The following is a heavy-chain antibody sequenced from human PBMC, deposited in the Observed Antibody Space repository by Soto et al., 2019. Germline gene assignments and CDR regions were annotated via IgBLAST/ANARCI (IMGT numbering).Heavy chain of an antibody. D-gene: IGHD2-8*01. J-gene: IGHJ4*01. Sequence: SETQSVICTVSGGSVSNSNYYWGWIRQSPGKGLEWIGSVYYRGRSYSKSSVMCRVTISVDTSKNQFSLNLNSVTASDTAVYYCVSKRNSVLTQAFFDYWGPGALATVSS. V-gene: IGHV4-39*01. CDR3: VSKRNSVLTQAFFDY. CDR1: GGSVSNSNYY. CDR2: VYYRGRS.